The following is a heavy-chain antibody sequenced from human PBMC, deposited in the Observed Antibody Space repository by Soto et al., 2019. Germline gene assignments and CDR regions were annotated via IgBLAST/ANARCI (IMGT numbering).Heavy chain of an antibody. CDR3: ASEVVDWDYFDY. Sequence: QVQLVESGGGVVQPGTSLRLSCVTSGFIFNNYALYWVRQAPGKGLEWVASISVDGTKENYADSVEGSCSISRDKSKNTVDLELYGLRGEDAAVYYCASEVVDWDYFDYGGQGTLVTVSS. J-gene: IGHJ4*02. D-gene: IGHD2-15*01. V-gene: IGHV3-30-3*01. CDR1: GFIFNNYA. CDR2: ISVDGTKE.